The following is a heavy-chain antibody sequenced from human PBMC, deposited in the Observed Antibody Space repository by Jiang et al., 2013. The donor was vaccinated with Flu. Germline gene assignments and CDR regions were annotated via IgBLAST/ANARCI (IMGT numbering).Heavy chain of an antibody. D-gene: IGHD4-17*01. CDR2: ISGSGGST. V-gene: IGHV3-23*04. J-gene: IGHJ3*02. CDR1: GFTFSSYA. Sequence: LVESGGGLVQPGGSLRLSCAASGFTFSSYAMSWVRQAPGKGLEWVSAISGSGGSTYYADSVKGRFTISRDNSKNTLYLQMNSLRAEDTAVYYCAKRIEGGVTTWVVWAFDIWGQGTMVTVSS. CDR3: AKRIEGGVTTWVVWAFDI.